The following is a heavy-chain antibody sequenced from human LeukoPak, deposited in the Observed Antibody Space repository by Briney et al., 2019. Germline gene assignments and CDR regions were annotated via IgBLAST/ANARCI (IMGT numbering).Heavy chain of an antibody. CDR2: INPNSGGT. Sequence: ASVKVSCKASGYTFTGYYMHWVRQAPGQGLEWMGWINPNSGGTNYAQKFQGRVTMTRDTSISTAYMELSRLRSDDTAVYYCARARGATWAEYYYYGMDVWAKGPRSPSP. CDR3: ARARGATWAEYYYYGMDV. V-gene: IGHV1-2*02. D-gene: IGHD5-12*01. J-gene: IGHJ6*02. CDR1: GYTFTGYY.